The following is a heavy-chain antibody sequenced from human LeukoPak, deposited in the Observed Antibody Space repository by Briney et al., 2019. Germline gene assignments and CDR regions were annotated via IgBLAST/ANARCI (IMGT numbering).Heavy chain of an antibody. Sequence: GESLKISCKGSGYSFTGYWIGWVRQMPGEGLEWMGIIYPGDSDTRYSPSFQGQVTISADKSISTAYLQWSSLKASDTAMYYCARHQGYCSSTSCYIVYWGQGTLVTVSS. CDR2: IYPGDSDT. CDR3: ARHQGYCSSTSCYIVY. D-gene: IGHD2-2*02. J-gene: IGHJ4*02. V-gene: IGHV5-51*01. CDR1: GYSFTGYW.